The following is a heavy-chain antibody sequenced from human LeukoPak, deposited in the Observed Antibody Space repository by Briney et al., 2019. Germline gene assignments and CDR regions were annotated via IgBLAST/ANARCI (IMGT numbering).Heavy chain of an antibody. CDR2: INPRRGST. D-gene: IGHD6-13*01. J-gene: IGHJ4*02. CDR1: GYTFTNYL. CDR3: TREGAAEAKNFDY. Sequence: ASVKVSCKTSGYTFTNYLIRWVRQAPGLGHEWMGIINPRRGSTRYAQKFQDRVVVTRDTSTSTVYMELSSLRSDDTAVYYCTREGAAEAKNFDYWGQGTLVTVSS. V-gene: IGHV1-46*01.